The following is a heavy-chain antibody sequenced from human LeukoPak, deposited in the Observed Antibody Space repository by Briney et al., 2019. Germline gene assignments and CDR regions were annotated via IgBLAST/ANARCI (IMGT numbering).Heavy chain of an antibody. J-gene: IGHJ4*02. CDR1: GGSISCDY. CDR3: ARPGRGSGSAFDY. Sequence: SETLSLSCTVSGGSISCDYWSWIRQPPGKGLEWIGYIYYSGSTNYNPSLKSRVTISVDTSKNQFSLKLSSVTAADTAVYYCARPGRGSGSAFDYWGQGTLVTVSS. D-gene: IGHD3-10*01. CDR2: IYYSGST. V-gene: IGHV4-59*08.